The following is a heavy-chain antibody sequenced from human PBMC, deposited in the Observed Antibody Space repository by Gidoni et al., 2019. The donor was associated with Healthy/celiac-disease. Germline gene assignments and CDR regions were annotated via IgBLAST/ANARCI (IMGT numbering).Heavy chain of an antibody. J-gene: IGHJ3*02. CDR1: GGSFSGYY. CDR3: ARAGITMIVAPVDAFDI. V-gene: IGHV4-34*01. D-gene: IGHD3-22*01. CDR2: IKHSGST. Sequence: QLQLQQWGAGLLKPSETLSLTCPVSGGSFSGYYWSWIRQPPGKGLEWIGEIKHSGSTNYNPSLKRRVTISVDTSKNQFSLKLSSVTAADTAVYYCARAGITMIVAPVDAFDIWGQGTMVTVSS.